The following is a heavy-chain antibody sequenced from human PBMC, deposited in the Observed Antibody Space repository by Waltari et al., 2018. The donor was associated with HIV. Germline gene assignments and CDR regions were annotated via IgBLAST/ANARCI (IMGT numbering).Heavy chain of an antibody. Sequence: QLQLQESGPGLVKPSETLSLPCTVSGNSISTSSHYWGWIRQPPGKGLEWIGSIYYSGNTFYNPSLKSRVTLSVDTSKNQFSLGLNSVTAADTAVYYCARILSDTLPHYWGQGTLVTVSS. CDR1: GNSISTSSHY. CDR3: ARILSDTLPHY. CDR2: IYYSGNT. V-gene: IGHV4-39*07. D-gene: IGHD2-2*02. J-gene: IGHJ4*02.